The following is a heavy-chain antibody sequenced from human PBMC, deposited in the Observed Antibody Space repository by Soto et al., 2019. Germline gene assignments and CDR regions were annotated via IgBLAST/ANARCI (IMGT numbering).Heavy chain of an antibody. V-gene: IGHV4-59*08. CDR2: IYYSGST. CDR1: GGSISSYY. CDR3: ARHGDRVVVVAANAFDI. D-gene: IGHD2-15*01. Sequence: QVQLQESGPGLVKPSETLSLTCTVSGGSISSYYWSWIRQPPGKGLEWIGYIYYSGSTNYNPSLKSRVTISVDTSKNQFSRKLSSVTAADTAVYYCARHGDRVVVVAANAFDIWGQGTMVTVSS. J-gene: IGHJ3*02.